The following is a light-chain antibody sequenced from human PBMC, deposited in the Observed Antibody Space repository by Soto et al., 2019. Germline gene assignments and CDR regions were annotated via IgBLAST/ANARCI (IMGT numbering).Light chain of an antibody. J-gene: IGKJ1*01. Sequence: EIVMTQSPATLSVSPGERATLSCRASQSVSSYLAWYQQKPGQAPRLLIYDASNRAAGIPARFSGSGSETDFTLTISDVEPEDFAVYYCHQRQGWPRTFGQGAKVDI. CDR2: DAS. V-gene: IGKV3-11*01. CDR3: HQRQGWPRT. CDR1: QSVSSY.